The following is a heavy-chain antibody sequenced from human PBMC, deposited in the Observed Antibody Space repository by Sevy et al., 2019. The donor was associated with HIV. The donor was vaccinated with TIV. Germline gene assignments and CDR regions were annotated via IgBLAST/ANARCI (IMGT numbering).Heavy chain of an antibody. CDR3: ALERLSSDVAEYFQN. CDR1: GFTFRSFS. J-gene: IGHJ1*01. V-gene: IGHV3-30*09. Sequence: SLRLSCAASGFTFRSFSMHWVRQAPGKWLEWVTTVSYDGSNTYYADSVKGRFAVFRDNSRNLLNLQMNNLRPEDTAVYYCALERLSSDVAEYFQNWGQGTPVTVSS. D-gene: IGHD1-1*01. CDR2: VSYDGSNT.